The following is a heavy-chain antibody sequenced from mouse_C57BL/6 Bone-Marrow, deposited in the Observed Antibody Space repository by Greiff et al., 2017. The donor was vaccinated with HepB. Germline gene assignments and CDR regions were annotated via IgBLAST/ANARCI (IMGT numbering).Heavy chain of an antibody. V-gene: IGHV5-4*01. Sequence: EVKLMESGGGLVKPGGSLKLSCAASGFTFSSYAMSWVRQTPEKRLEWVATISDGGSYTYYPDNVKGRFTISRVNAKNNLYLQMSHLKSEDTAMYYCAREVGGVTTVVAKGYFDYWGQGTTLTVSS. CDR3: AREVGGVTTVVAKGYFDY. D-gene: IGHD1-1*01. CDR1: GFTFSSYA. J-gene: IGHJ2*01. CDR2: ISDGGSYT.